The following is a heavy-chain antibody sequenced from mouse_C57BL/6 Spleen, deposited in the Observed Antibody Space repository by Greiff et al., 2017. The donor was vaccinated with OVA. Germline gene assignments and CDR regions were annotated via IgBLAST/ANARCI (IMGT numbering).Heavy chain of an antibody. J-gene: IGHJ2*01. D-gene: IGHD4-1*01. CDR3: TKEGLTSDY. CDR1: GYTFTDYE. V-gene: IGHV1-15*01. Sequence: LVESGAELVRPGASVTLSCKASGYTFTDYEMHWVKQTPVHGLEWIGAIDPETGGTAYNQKFKGKAILTADKSSSTAYMELRSLTSEDSAVYYCTKEGLTSDYWGQGTTLTVSS. CDR2: IDPETGGT.